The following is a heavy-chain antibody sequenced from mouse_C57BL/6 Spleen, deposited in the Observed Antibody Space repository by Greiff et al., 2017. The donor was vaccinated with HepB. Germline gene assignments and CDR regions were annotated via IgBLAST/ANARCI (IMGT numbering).Heavy chain of an antibody. CDR3: AKGIYYDPEGYFDY. D-gene: IGHD2-4*01. CDR1: GYTFTDYY. V-gene: IGHV1-19*01. Sequence: EVQLQESGPVLVKPGASVKMSCKASGYTFTDYYMNWVKQSHGKSLEWIGVINPYNGGTSYNQKFKGKATLTVDKSSSTAYMELNSLTSEDSAVYYCAKGIYYDPEGYFDYWGQGTTLTVSS. J-gene: IGHJ2*01. CDR2: INPYNGGT.